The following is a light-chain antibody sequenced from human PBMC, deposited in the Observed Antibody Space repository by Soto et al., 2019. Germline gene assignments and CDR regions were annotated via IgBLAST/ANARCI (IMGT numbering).Light chain of an antibody. CDR2: DAY. CDR3: QQRHMWPIT. Sequence: EVVLTQSPVTLSLSPGERATLSCRASKSFRGLLAWYQQKPGQAPRLLISDAYNRATGIPPRFSGSGSGTDFTLTISSLEPEGSAVYYCQQRHMWPITFGQGTRLEIK. V-gene: IGKV3-11*01. CDR1: KSFRGL. J-gene: IGKJ5*01.